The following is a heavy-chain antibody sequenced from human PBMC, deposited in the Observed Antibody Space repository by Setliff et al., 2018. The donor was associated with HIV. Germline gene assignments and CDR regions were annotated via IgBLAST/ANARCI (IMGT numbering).Heavy chain of an antibody. CDR1: GFTFSNYA. Sequence: PGGSLRLSCAASGFTFSNYAMSWVRQAPGKGLEWVSGISGSGGSTYYVDSVKGRFTISRDNSKNTLYLQMNSLGAADTAVYYCAKTLPTFSTYNWYFDLWGRGTLVTVSS. CDR2: ISGSGGST. V-gene: IGHV3-23*01. CDR3: AKTLPTFSTYNWYFDL. J-gene: IGHJ2*01. D-gene: IGHD3-16*01.